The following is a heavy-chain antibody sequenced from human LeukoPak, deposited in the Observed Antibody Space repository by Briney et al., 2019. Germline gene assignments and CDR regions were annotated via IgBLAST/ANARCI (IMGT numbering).Heavy chain of an antibody. D-gene: IGHD2-2*01. CDR1: GASISSYH. CDR2: IYTSGRT. Sequence: SATLSPTCTVAGASISSYHWSWIRQHAGKGLEWIGRIYTSGRTNYNPSLNSPVTMSVGTSKNQFSLKLSSVTAADTAVYYCARDAPYIVVVPAAAWAYYYYMDVWGKGTTVTVSS. J-gene: IGHJ6*03. CDR3: ARDAPYIVVVPAAAWAYYYYMDV. V-gene: IGHV4-4*07.